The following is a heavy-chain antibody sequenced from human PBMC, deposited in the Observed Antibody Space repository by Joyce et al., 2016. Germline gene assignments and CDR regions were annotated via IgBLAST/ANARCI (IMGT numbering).Heavy chain of an antibody. D-gene: IGHD4-17*01. CDR1: GFTFTNAW. Sequence: EVQLVESGGGLVKPGGSLRLSCAASGFTFTNAWMTWVRQAPGKGLEWLGRIKSKTDGGTTDYAAPVKGRFTISRDDLKNTLSLQMNSLKPEDTAVYYCTTSWRTTVTMLDYWGQGALVTVSS. V-gene: IGHV3-15*01. CDR2: IKSKTDGGTT. J-gene: IGHJ4*02. CDR3: TTSWRTTVTMLDY.